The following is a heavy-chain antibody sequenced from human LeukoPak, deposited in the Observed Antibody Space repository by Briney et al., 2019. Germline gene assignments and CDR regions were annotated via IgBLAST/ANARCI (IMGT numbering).Heavy chain of an antibody. D-gene: IGHD2-2*01. J-gene: IGHJ5*02. CDR3: ARGYCSSTSCFETWFDP. CDR2: IIPIFGTA. Sequence: ASVKVSCKASGGTFSSYAISWVRQAPGHGLEWMGGIIPIFGTANYAQKFQGRVTMTTDTSTSTAYMELRSLRSDDTAVYYCARGYCSSTSCFETWFDPWGQGTLVTVSS. V-gene: IGHV1-69*05. CDR1: GGTFSSYA.